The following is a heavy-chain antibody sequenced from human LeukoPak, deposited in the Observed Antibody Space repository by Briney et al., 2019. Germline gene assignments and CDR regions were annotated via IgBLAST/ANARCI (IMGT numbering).Heavy chain of an antibody. CDR3: AGGNSYFDY. CDR2: ISYDGSNK. Sequence: GGSLRLSCAASGFTFSSYAMHWVRQAPGKGLEWVAVISYDGSNKYYADSVKGRFTISRDNSKNTLYLQMNSLRAEDTAVYYCAGGNSYFDYWGQGTLVTVSS. CDR1: GFTFSSYA. J-gene: IGHJ4*02. D-gene: IGHD1-7*01. V-gene: IGHV3-30-3*01.